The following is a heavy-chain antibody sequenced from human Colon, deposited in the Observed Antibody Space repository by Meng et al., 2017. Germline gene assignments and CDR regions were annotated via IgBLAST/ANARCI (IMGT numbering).Heavy chain of an antibody. V-gene: IGHV4-39*01. CDR3: ARASYGSGSPLGESWFDP. CDR2: MHYSGTT. J-gene: IGHJ5*02. CDR1: GDSISSSTYY. Sequence: QLQLQESGPGLVKPSETLSLTCAVSGDSISSSTYYWGWIRQPPGKGLEWIGSMHYSGTTFYNPSLKSRVTIAVDASKNQFSLKLTSVTAADTAVFYCARASYGSGSPLGESWFDPWGQGTLVTVSS. D-gene: IGHD3-10*01.